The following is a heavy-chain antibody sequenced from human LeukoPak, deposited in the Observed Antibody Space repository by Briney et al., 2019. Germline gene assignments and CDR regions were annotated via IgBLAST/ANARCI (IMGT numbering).Heavy chain of an antibody. CDR2: IYYSGST. CDR1: GGSISSSSYY. CDR3: ASHPAWEYFDY. V-gene: IGHV4-39*07. D-gene: IGHD1-26*01. Sequence: SETLSLTCTVSGGSISSSSYYWGWIRQPPGKGLEWIGSIYYSGSTYYNPSLKSRVTISVDTSKNQFSLKLSSVTAADTAVYYCASHPAWEYFDYWGQGTLVTVSS. J-gene: IGHJ4*02.